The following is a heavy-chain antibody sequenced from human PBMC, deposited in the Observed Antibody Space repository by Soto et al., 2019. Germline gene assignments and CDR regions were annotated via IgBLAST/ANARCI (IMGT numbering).Heavy chain of an antibody. J-gene: IGHJ6*02. D-gene: IGHD1-1*01. CDR1: GFTFSSYA. CDR3: AKQQGPGTPYYYAMDV. V-gene: IGHV3-23*01. Sequence: EVQLLESGGGLVQPGVSLRLSCSASGFTFSSYAMSWVRQAPGKGLEWVPVIRSSGDRTYYADSVKGRFTISRDNSKNTLYMQMNSLRAEDTAVYYCAKQQGPGTPYYYAMDVWGQGTTVTVSS. CDR2: IRSSGDRT.